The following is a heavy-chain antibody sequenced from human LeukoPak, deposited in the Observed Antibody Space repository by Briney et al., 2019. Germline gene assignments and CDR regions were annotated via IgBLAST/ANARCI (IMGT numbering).Heavy chain of an antibody. Sequence: GGSLRLSCAASGFTFSSYAMSWVRQAPGKGLEWVSAISGSGGSTYYADSVKGRFTISRDNSKNTLYLQMNSLRAEDTAVYYCAKMQSGPLWQQVDYWGQGTLVTVSS. CDR1: GFTFSSYA. J-gene: IGHJ4*02. CDR2: ISGSGGST. V-gene: IGHV3-23*01. CDR3: AKMQSGPLWQQVDY. D-gene: IGHD6-13*01.